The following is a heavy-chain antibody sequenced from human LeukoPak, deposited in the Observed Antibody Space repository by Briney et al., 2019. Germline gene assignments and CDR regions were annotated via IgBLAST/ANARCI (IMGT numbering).Heavy chain of an antibody. Sequence: SETLSLTCTVYGGSFSDYYWSWIRQPPGRGLEWIGEITHSGSTNYNPSLKSRVTISVDTSKNQFSLKVISVTAADTAVYYCARRVRGVNDAFDIWGQGTMVTVSS. D-gene: IGHD3-10*01. V-gene: IGHV4-34*01. J-gene: IGHJ3*02. CDR1: GGSFSDYY. CDR2: ITHSGST. CDR3: ARRVRGVNDAFDI.